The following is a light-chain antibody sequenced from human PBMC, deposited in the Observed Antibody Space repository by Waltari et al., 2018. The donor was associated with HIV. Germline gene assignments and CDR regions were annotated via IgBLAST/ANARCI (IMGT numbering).Light chain of an antibody. CDR1: SSNIGTGYE. CDR2: GDC. CDR3: QSYDTSLSGVV. J-gene: IGLJ3*02. V-gene: IGLV1-40*01. Sequence: QSVLTQPPSLSGAPGQRVTISCTGSSSNIGTGYEVHWYQQLPGTAPKLLLCGDCNRPSGVPDRCSGSKSGTSASLAITGLQAEDEAVYYCQSYDTSLSGVVFGGGTKLTVL.